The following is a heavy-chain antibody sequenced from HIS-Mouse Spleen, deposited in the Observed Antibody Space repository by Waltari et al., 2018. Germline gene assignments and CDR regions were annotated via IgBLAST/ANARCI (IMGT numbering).Heavy chain of an antibody. CDR2: LYYSGST. CDR3: AREIPYSSSWYDWYFDL. J-gene: IGHJ2*01. D-gene: IGHD6-13*01. Sequence: QLQLQASGPGLVKPSETLSLTCHVSGGSISSSSYYWGWIRQPPGKGLEWIGSLYYSGSTYYNPSLKSRVTISVDTSKNQFSLKLSSVTAADTAVYYCAREIPYSSSWYDWYFDLWGRGTLVTVSS. V-gene: IGHV4-39*07. CDR1: GGSISSSSYY.